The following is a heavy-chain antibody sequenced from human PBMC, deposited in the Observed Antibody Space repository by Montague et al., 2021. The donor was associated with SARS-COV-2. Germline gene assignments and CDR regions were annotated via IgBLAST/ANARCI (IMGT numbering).Heavy chain of an antibody. Sequence: SETLSLTCTVSGDSMNNYYWSWIRQPPGKGLEWIGYINYSGSTHYNPSLQSRVTLSKDTSKNQFSLRLTSVTAADTAMYFCARAPIYRSSWYAYFDYWGQGTLGPVSS. J-gene: IGHJ4*02. V-gene: IGHV4-59*01. CDR1: GDSMNNYY. D-gene: IGHD6-13*01. CDR3: ARAPIYRSSWYAYFDY. CDR2: INYSGST.